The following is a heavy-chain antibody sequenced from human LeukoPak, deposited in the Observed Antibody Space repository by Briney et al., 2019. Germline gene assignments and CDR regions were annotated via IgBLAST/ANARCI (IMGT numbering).Heavy chain of an antibody. D-gene: IGHD2-21*01. Sequence: GSLRLSCETSGFTFSTFWMNWVRQGPGKGLEWVAAINPAGTDKCYLDSVKGRFTLSRDNARSSLYLQLDSLRAEDTAVYYCVRHFCVSGNCYYTRLDYWGQGALVTVSS. CDR2: INPAGTDK. CDR1: GFTFSTFW. J-gene: IGHJ4*02. CDR3: VRHFCVSGNCYYTRLDY. V-gene: IGHV3-7*05.